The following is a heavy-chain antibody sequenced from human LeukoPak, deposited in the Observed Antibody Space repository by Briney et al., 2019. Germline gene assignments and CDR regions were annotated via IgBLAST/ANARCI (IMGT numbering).Heavy chain of an antibody. D-gene: IGHD3-3*01. J-gene: IGHJ6*02. CDR1: GGSISSGPYY. CDR2: ITYSGNT. Sequence: SETLSLTCTVSGGSISSGPYYWIRIRQHPGKGLEWIGYITYSGNTYYYPALNSRVTVSLDTSKTQFSLKLSSVTAADTAVYYCARIAYDALDSYYYGMDVWGQGTTVTVSS. V-gene: IGHV4-31*03. CDR3: ARIAYDALDSYYYGMDV.